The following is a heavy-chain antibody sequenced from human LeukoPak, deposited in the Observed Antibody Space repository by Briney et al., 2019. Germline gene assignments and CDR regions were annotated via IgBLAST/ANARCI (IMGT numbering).Heavy chain of an antibody. D-gene: IGHD4-11*01. CDR3: ARIDYSNFDY. V-gene: IGHV4-59*01. CDR1: GGSISSYY. Sequence: SETLSLTCTVSGGSISSYYWSWIRQPPGKGLEWIGYIYYSGSTNYNPSLKSRVTISVDTSKNQFSLKLSSVAAADTAVYYCARIDYSNFDYWGQGTLVTVSS. J-gene: IGHJ4*02. CDR2: IYYSGST.